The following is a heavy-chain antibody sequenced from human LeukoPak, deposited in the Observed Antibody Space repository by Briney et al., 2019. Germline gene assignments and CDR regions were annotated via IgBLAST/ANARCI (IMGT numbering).Heavy chain of an antibody. V-gene: IGHV3-74*01. D-gene: IGHD6-6*01. CDR2: MNSDGSST. CDR1: RFTLSGYW. Sequence: GGSLRLSCAASRFTLSGYWMHWVRQAPGEGLVWVSRMNSDGSSTSYADSLKGRFTISTDNAQNTLFLQMNSPRAEGTAVYYCERAEYGGSSGTFDYWGQGPRVTVSS. J-gene: IGHJ4*02. CDR3: ERAEYGGSSGTFDY.